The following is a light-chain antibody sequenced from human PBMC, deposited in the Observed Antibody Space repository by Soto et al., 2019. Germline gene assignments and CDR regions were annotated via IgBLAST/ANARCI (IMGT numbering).Light chain of an antibody. Sequence: QSVLTQPPSASGSPGQSVTISCTGTSSDVGGYNYVSWYQQHPGKAPKLMIYEVSKRPSGVPDRFSGSKSGNTASLTVSGLQAEDEADYYCSSYADSNGVVFGVGTKLTVL. J-gene: IGLJ2*01. V-gene: IGLV2-8*01. CDR2: EVS. CDR3: SSYADSNGVV. CDR1: SSDVGGYNY.